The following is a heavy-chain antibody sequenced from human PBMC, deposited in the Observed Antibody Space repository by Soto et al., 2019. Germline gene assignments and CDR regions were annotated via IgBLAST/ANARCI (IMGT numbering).Heavy chain of an antibody. V-gene: IGHV3-48*01. J-gene: IGHJ6*03. CDR1: GFTFSSYS. CDR3: ARGYDLYYYYYYMDV. CDR2: ISSSSSTI. Sequence: SLRLSCAASGFTFSSYSMNWVRQAPGKGLEWVSYISSSSSTIYYADSVKGRFTISRDNAKNSLYLQMNSLRAEDTAVYYCARGYDLYYYYYYMDVWGKGTTVTVSS. D-gene: IGHD5-12*01.